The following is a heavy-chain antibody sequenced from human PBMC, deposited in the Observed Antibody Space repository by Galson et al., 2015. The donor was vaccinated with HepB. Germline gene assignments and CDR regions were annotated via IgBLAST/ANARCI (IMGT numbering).Heavy chain of an antibody. CDR3: VKDPNISYFDY. Sequence: SLRLSCAASGFTFRRYAMHWVRQALGKGLEYVSGINPNGDYTYYADSVKGRFTISRDNSRNTLDLQMSSLTTEDTAVYYCVKDPNISYFDYWGQGALVTVSS. J-gene: IGHJ4*02. V-gene: IGHV3-64D*06. CDR2: INPNGDYT. CDR1: GFTFRRYA. D-gene: IGHD2/OR15-2a*01.